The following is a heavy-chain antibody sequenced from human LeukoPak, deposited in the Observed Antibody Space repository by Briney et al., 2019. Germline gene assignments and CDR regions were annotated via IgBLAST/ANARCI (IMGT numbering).Heavy chain of an antibody. CDR3: ASARDYLPFDY. J-gene: IGHJ4*02. CDR1: GFTFSSYW. CDR2: IKQDGSEK. Sequence: GGSLRLSCAASGFTFSSYWMSWVRQAPGKGLEWVANIKQDGSEKYYVDSVKGRFTIFRDNAKNSLYLQMNSLRAEDTAVYYCASARDYLPFDYWGQGTLVTVSS. V-gene: IGHV3-7*03. D-gene: IGHD3-10*01.